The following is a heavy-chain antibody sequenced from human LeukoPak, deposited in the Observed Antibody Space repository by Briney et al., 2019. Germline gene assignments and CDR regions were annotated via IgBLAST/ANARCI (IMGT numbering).Heavy chain of an antibody. D-gene: IGHD6-13*01. J-gene: IGHJ4*02. CDR2: ISSNSRYR. CDR1: GFTFSTYS. CDR3: ARVAEAAAFDS. V-gene: IGHV3-21*06. Sequence: GGSLRLSCAASGFTFSTYSMNWVRQAPGKGLEWVSSISSNSRYRYYADSMRGRFTISRDNAKNSLYLQMNSLKPEDTAVYYCARVAEAAAFDSWGQGTLVTVSS.